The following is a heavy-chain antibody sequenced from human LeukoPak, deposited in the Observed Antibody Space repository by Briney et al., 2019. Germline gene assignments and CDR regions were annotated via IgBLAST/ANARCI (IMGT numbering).Heavy chain of an antibody. CDR2: TNAGNGNT. D-gene: IGHD5-12*01. J-gene: IGHJ3*02. V-gene: IGHV1-3*01. CDR3: ARGGDSGPPKVGAFDI. CDR1: GYTFTSYA. Sequence: ASVKVSCKASGYTFTSYAMHWVRQAPGQRLEWMGWTNAGNGNTKYSQKFQGRVTITRDTSASTAYMELTRLRSDDTAVYYCARGGDSGPPKVGAFDIWGQGTMVTVSS.